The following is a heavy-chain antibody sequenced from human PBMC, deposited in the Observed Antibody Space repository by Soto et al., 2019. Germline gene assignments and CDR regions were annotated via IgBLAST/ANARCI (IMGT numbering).Heavy chain of an antibody. CDR1: GYTFTSYG. CDR2: ISAYNGNT. V-gene: IGHV1-18*01. D-gene: IGHD3-3*01. Sequence: ASVKVSCKASGYTFTSYGISWVRQAPGQGLEWMGWISAYNGNTNYAQKLQGRVTMTTDTSTSTAYMELRSLRSDDTAVYYCARDLRRITIFGVVIDPLNYWGHGTLVTVSS. J-gene: IGHJ4*01. CDR3: ARDLRRITIFGVVIDPLNY.